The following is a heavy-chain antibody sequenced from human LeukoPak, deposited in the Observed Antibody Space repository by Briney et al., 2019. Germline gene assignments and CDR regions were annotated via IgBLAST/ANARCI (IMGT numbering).Heavy chain of an antibody. CDR3: AKGVTMVRGVISRYFDY. CDR2: ISYDGSNK. V-gene: IGHV3-30*18. D-gene: IGHD3-10*01. Sequence: GGSLRLSCAASGFTFSGYGMHWVRQAPGKGLEWVAVISYDGSNKYYADSVKGRFTISRDNSKNTLYLQMNSLGAEDTAVYYCAKGVTMVRGVISRYFDYWGQGTLVTVSS. J-gene: IGHJ4*02. CDR1: GFTFSGYG.